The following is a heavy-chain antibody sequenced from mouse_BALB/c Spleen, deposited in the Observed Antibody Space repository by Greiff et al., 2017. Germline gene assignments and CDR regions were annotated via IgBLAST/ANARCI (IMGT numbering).Heavy chain of an antibody. CDR1: GYTFTSYW. J-gene: IGHJ3*01. D-gene: IGHD1-1*01. V-gene: IGHV1S81*02. CDR2: INPSNGRS. CDR3: ARGGSSYVWFAY. Sequence: QVQLQQPGAELVKPGASVKLSCKASGYTFTSYWMEWVKQRPGQGLEWIGEINPSNGRSNYNEKFKSKATLTVDKSSSTAYMQLSSLTSEDSAVYYCARGGSSYVWFAYWGQGTLVTVSA.